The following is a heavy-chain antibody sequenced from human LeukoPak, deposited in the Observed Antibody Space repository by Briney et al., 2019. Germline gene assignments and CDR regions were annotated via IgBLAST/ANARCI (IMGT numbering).Heavy chain of an antibody. CDR2: IYSGGST. J-gene: IGHJ6*02. CDR3: ARGHSSSWYANGMDV. D-gene: IGHD6-13*01. CDR1: GFTFSDYY. V-gene: IGHV3-53*04. Sequence: GGSLRLSCAASGFTFSDYYMSWIRQAPGKGLEWVSVIYSGGSTYYADSVKGRFTISRHNSKNTLYLQMNSLRAEDTAVYYCARGHSSSWYANGMDVWGQGTTITVSS.